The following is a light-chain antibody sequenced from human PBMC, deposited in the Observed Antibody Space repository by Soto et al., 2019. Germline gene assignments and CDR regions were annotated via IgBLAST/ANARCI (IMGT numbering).Light chain of an antibody. CDR2: RNN. CDR1: SSNIGSNY. Sequence: QPVLTQPPSASGTPGQRVTISCSGSSSNIGSNYVYWYQQLPGTAPKLLIYRNNQRPSGVPDRFSGSKSGTSASLAISGLRYEDEADYYCAAWDDSLSGVVFGGGTQLTVL. J-gene: IGLJ2*01. V-gene: IGLV1-47*01. CDR3: AAWDDSLSGVV.